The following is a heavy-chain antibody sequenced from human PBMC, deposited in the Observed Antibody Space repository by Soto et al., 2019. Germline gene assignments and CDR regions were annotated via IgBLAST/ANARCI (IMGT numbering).Heavy chain of an antibody. D-gene: IGHD6-13*01. Sequence: PSETLSLTCTVSGGSISSYYWSWIRQPPGKGLEWIAYTYYRGSTKYNPSLKSRVTIAVDKSMNQISLKLRSVTAADTAVYYCAREVAAPGSTYFDYWGQGTLVTVSS. CDR2: TYYRGST. CDR3: AREVAAPGSTYFDY. CDR1: GGSISSYY. V-gene: IGHV4-59*01. J-gene: IGHJ4*02.